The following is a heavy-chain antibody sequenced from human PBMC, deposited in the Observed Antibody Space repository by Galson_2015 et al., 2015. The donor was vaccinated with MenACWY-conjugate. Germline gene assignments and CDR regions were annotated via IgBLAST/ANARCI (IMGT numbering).Heavy chain of an antibody. CDR3: AKDIVLGDWFDS. J-gene: IGHJ5*01. CDR1: GFTFSNYA. D-gene: IGHD3-16*01. V-gene: IGHV3-23*01. Sequence: SLRLSCAGSGFTFSNYAMSWVRQAPGKGLEWVSVITGSGASTYYADSVKGRFTISRDNPKNTLYLQMKSLSAEDTAIYYCAKDIVLGDWFDSWGQGTLVSVSS. CDR2: ITGSGAST.